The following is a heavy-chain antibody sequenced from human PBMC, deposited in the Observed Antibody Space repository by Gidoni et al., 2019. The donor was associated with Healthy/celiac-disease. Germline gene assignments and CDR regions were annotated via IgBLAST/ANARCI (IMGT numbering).Heavy chain of an antibody. CDR2: ISSSSSYI. Sequence: EVQLVESGGGLVKPGGSLRLSWAASGFTFSSYSMNWVRQAPGKGLEWVSSISSSSSYIYYADSVKGRFTISRDNAKNSLYLQMNSLRAEDTAVYYCARGGIVVVPAAIHYYYGMDVWGQGTTVTVSS. CDR3: ARGGIVVVPAAIHYYYGMDV. V-gene: IGHV3-21*01. J-gene: IGHJ6*02. CDR1: GFTFSSYS. D-gene: IGHD2-2*01.